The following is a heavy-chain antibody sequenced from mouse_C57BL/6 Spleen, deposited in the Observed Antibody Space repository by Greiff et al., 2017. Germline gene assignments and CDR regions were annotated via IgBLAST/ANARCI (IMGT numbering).Heavy chain of an antibody. Sequence: VQLQQSGAELVRPGASVKLSCKASGYTFTDYYINWVKQRPGQGLEWIARIYPGSGNTYYNEKFKGKATLTAEKSSSTAYMQLSSLTSEDSAVXFCARALRAMDYWGQGTSVTVSS. CDR3: ARALRAMDY. CDR1: GYTFTDYY. J-gene: IGHJ4*01. CDR2: IYPGSGNT. V-gene: IGHV1-76*01.